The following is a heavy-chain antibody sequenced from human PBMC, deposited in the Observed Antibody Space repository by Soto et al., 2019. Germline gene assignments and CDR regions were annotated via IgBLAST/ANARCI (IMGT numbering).Heavy chain of an antibody. CDR1: GYTFTSYA. Sequence: ASVKVSCKASGYTFTSYAMHWVRQAPGQRLEWMGWINAGNGNTKYSQKFQGRVTITRDTSASTVYMELSSLRSEDMAVYYCARGLNGYLHYFDYWGQGTMVTVSS. D-gene: IGHD5-18*01. J-gene: IGHJ4*02. V-gene: IGHV1-3*01. CDR3: ARGLNGYLHYFDY. CDR2: INAGNGNT.